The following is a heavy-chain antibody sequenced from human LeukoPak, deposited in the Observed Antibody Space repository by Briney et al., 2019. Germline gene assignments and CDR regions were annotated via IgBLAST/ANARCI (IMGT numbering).Heavy chain of an antibody. Sequence: SETLSLTCTVSGGSIRSYYWSWIRQPPGKGLEWIGYIYYSGSTNYNPSLKSRVTMSVDTSKNQLSLKLSSVSAADTAVYYCARSASGSYAFDIWGQGTMVTVSS. CDR1: GGSIRSYY. J-gene: IGHJ3*02. CDR3: ARSASGSYAFDI. V-gene: IGHV4-59*08. CDR2: IYYSGST. D-gene: IGHD1-26*01.